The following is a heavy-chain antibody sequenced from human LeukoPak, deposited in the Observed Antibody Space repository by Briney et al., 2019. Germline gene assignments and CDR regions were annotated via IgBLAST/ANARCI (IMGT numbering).Heavy chain of an antibody. D-gene: IGHD5-12*01. CDR2: ISGSDHRT. CDR3: AKVGSGYTPYDAFDI. V-gene: IGHV3-23*01. J-gene: IGHJ3*02. CDR1: GFTFSSYG. Sequence: GGTLRLSCAASGFTFSSYGMSWVRQAPGKGLEWVSGISGSDHRTYYADSVKGRFTISRDNSKNTLSLQMNSLRAEDTAVYYCAKVGSGYTPYDAFDIWGQGTMVTVSS.